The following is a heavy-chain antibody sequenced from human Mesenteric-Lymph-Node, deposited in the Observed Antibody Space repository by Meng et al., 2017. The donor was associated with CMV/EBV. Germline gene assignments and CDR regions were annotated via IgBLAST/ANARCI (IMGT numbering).Heavy chain of an antibody. D-gene: IGHD4-17*01. V-gene: IGHV3-7*01. CDR1: GFTFSSYW. CDR2: IKQDGSEK. Sequence: GESLKISCAASGFTFSSYWMSWVRQAPGKGLEWVANIKQDGSEKYYVDSVKGRFTISRDNAKNSLYLQMNSLRAEDSAVYYCARDGDYGDYTYYYYYGMDVWGQGTTVTVSS. CDR3: ARDGDYGDYTYYYYYGMDV. J-gene: IGHJ6*02.